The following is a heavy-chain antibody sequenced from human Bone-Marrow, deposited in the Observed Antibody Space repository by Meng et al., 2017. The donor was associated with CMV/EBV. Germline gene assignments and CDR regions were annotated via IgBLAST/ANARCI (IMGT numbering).Heavy chain of an antibody. CDR2: IYYSGST. CDR3: ARALGYYYDSSGYPFDY. D-gene: IGHD3-22*01. Sequence: RRHRQGAGPGLVKPSGTPSLTSTVSGGSISSSSYCWGWIRQPPGKGLEWIGSIYYSGSTYYNPSLKSRVTISVDTSKNQFSLKLSSVTAADTAVYYCARALGYYYDSSGYPFDYWGQGTLVTVSS. CDR1: GGSISSSSYC. J-gene: IGHJ4*02. V-gene: IGHV4-39*06.